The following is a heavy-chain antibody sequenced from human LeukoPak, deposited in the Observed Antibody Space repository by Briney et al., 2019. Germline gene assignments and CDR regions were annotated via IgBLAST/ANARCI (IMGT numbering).Heavy chain of an antibody. Sequence: PGRSLRLSCAASGFTFSSYWMHWVRQAPGKGLVWVSRINSDGSSTSYADSVKGRFTISRDNAKNTLYLQMNSLRAEDTAVYYCARVRAYNAVWYFDYWGQGTLVTVSS. CDR1: GFTFSSYW. V-gene: IGHV3-74*01. CDR3: ARVRAYNAVWYFDY. D-gene: IGHD3-10*01. CDR2: INSDGSST. J-gene: IGHJ4*02.